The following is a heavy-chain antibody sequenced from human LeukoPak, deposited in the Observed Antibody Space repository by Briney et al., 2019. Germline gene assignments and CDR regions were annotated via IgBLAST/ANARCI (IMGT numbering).Heavy chain of an antibody. CDR3: ARDLLDTAMVHYWYFGL. CDR1: GGSISGTNW. V-gene: IGHV4-4*02. Sequence: SETLSLTCGVSGGSISGTNWWSWVRQPPGQGLEWIGEISLAGQTNYNPSLKSRVTISVDTSKNQFSLKLSSVTAADTAVYYCARDLLDTAMVHYWYFGLWGRGTLVTVSS. J-gene: IGHJ2*01. CDR2: ISLAGQT. D-gene: IGHD5-18*01.